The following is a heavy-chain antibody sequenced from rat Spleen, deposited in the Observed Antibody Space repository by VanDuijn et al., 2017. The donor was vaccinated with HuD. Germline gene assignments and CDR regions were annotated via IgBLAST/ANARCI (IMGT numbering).Heavy chain of an antibody. D-gene: IGHD1-4*01. CDR1: GSSITSSYR. Sequence: EVQLQESGPGLVKPSQSLSLTCSVTGSSITSSYRWNWIRKFPGNKLEWMGYINSAGSTNYNPSLKSRISITRDTSKNQFFLQLNSVTTEDTATYYCARNGYSSFDYWGQGVMVTVSS. J-gene: IGHJ2*01. CDR2: INSAGST. CDR3: ARNGYSSFDY. V-gene: IGHV3-3*01.